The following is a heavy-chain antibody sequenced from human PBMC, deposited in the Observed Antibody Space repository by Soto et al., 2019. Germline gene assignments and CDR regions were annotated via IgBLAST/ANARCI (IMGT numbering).Heavy chain of an antibody. CDR2: IYHSGST. CDR1: DGSISSSNW. V-gene: IGHV4-4*02. Sequence: QVQLQESGPGLVKPSGTLSLTCAVSDGSISSSNWWSWVGQPPGKGLEWIGEIYHSGSTNYNPSLKSRFTISVDKSKNQFSLKLSSVTAADTAVYYRASLGDSSSWLHWGQGTLVTVSS. CDR3: ASLGDSSSWLH. J-gene: IGHJ4*02. D-gene: IGHD6-13*01.